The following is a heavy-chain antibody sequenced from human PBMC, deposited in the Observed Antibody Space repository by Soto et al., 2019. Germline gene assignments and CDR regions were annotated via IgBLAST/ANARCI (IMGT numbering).Heavy chain of an antibody. J-gene: IGHJ4*02. D-gene: IGHD3-3*01. CDR1: GYTFTSYA. Sequence: QVQLVQSGAEVKKPGASVKVSCKASGYTFTSYAMHWVRQAPGQRLEWMGWINAGNGNTKYSQKFQGRVTITRDTSASTADMELSSLRSEDTAVYYCARGESFQLLAHYWGQGTLVTVSS. CDR2: INAGNGNT. V-gene: IGHV1-3*01. CDR3: ARGESFQLLAHY.